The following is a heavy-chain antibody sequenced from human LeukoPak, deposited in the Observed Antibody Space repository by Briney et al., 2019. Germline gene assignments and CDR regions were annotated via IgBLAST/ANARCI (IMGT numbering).Heavy chain of an antibody. Sequence: SETLSLTCAVYGGSFSGYYWSWIRQPPGKGLEWIGEINHSGSTNYNPSLKSRVTISVDTSKNQFSLKLSSVTATDTAVYYCARVRPLAVTIFGVVITNNWFDPWGQGTLVTVSS. CDR1: GGSFSGYY. V-gene: IGHV4-34*01. J-gene: IGHJ5*02. CDR2: INHSGST. CDR3: ARVRPLAVTIFGVVITNNWFDP. D-gene: IGHD3-3*01.